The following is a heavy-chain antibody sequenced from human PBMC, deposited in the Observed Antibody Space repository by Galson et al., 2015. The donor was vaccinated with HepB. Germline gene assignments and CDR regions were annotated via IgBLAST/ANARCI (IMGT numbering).Heavy chain of an antibody. CDR3: ARGGNSAGRLDY. CDR1: GGTFSSYA. J-gene: IGHJ4*02. CDR2: IIPIFGIA. D-gene: IGHD4-23*01. V-gene: IGHV1-69*13. Sequence: SVKVSCKASGGTFSSYAISWVRQAPGQGLEWMGGIIPIFGIANYAQKFQGRVTITADESTSTAYMELSSLRSEDTAVYYCARGGNSAGRLDYWGQGTLVTVSS.